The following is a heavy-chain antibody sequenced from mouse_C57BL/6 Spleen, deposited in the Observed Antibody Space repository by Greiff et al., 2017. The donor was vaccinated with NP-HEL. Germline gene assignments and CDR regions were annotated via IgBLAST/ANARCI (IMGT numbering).Heavy chain of an antibody. CDR3: ASYDLDY. J-gene: IGHJ2*01. Sequence: DVKLQESGPGLVKPSQSLSLTCSVTGYSITSGYYWNWIRQFPGNKLEWMGYISYDGSNNYNPSLKNRISITRDTSKNQFFLKLNSVTTEDTATYYCASYDLDYWGQGTTLTVSS. CDR1: GYSITSGYY. CDR2: ISYDGSN. V-gene: IGHV3-6*01. D-gene: IGHD2-3*01.